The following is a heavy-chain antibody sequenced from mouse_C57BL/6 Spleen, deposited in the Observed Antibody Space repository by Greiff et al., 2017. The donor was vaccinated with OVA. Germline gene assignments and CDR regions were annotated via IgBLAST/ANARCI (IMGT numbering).Heavy chain of an antibody. CDR3: ERDSSGTWFAY. V-gene: IGHV1-52*01. J-gene: IGHJ3*01. Sequence: VQLQQPGAELVRPGSSVKLSCKASGYTFTSYWMHWVKQRPIQGLEWIGNIYPSDSDTHYNQKFKDKATLTVVTSSSTASMQLSSLTSEDSAVYCSERDSSGTWFAYWGQGTLVTVSA. CDR1: GYTFTSYW. CDR2: IYPSDSDT. D-gene: IGHD3-2*02.